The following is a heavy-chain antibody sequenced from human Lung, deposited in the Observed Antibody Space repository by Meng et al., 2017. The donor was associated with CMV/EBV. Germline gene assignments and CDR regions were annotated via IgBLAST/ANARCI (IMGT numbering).Heavy chain of an antibody. Sequence: QVQLVQSGAEVKKPGASVKVSCKASGYTFTSYGISWVRQAPGQGLEWLGTINPNNGGTNYAQRFQDRVTLTRDTSTSTVYMELSSLGSEDTALYYCAREKSPGHFDYLGQGILVTVSS. CDR1: GYTFTSYG. V-gene: IGHV1-18*01. CDR3: AREKSPGHFDY. CDR2: INPNNGGT. J-gene: IGHJ4*02.